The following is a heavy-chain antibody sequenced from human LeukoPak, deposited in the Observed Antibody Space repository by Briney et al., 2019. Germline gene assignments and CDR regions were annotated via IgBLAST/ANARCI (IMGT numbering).Heavy chain of an antibody. D-gene: IGHD6-13*01. CDR1: GYSFTSYW. CDR2: IYPGDSDT. J-gene: IGHJ4*02. CDR3: ASFATAAALDHFDY. Sequence: GESLKISCKGSGYSFTSYWIGWVRQMPGKGLEWMGIIYPGDSDTRYSPSLQGQVTISADKPISTAYLQWSSLKASDTAMYYCASFATAAALDHFDYWGQGTLVTVSS. V-gene: IGHV5-51*01.